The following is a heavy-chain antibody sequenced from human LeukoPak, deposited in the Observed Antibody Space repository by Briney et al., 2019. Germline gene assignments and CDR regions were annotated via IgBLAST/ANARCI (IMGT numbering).Heavy chain of an antibody. CDR1: GGSLSSGDYY. J-gene: IGHJ6*04. Sequence: PSETLSLTCTVSGGSLSSGDYYWSWIRQPPGKGLEWIGYIYYSGSTYYNPSLKSRVTISLDTSKNQFSLKLSSVTAADTAVYYCAREVRMVRGVTHPPYGMDVWGKGTTFTVSS. CDR2: IYYSGST. CDR3: AREVRMVRGVTHPPYGMDV. D-gene: IGHD3-10*01. V-gene: IGHV4-30-4*01.